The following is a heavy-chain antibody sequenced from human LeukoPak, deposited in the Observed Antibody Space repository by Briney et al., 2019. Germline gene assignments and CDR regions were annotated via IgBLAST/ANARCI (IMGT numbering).Heavy chain of an antibody. Sequence: SETLSLTCAVSGGSFSAFFWRWIRQPPGKGLEWIGDVGHSGSADYNPSLKSRVTISVDTSKNQFSLKLSSVTAADTAVYYCARDGLEMATTYYYYYYMDVWGKGTTVTVSS. J-gene: IGHJ6*03. CDR2: VGHSGSA. CDR1: GGSFSAFF. D-gene: IGHD5-24*01. CDR3: ARDGLEMATTYYYYYYMDV. V-gene: IGHV4-34*01.